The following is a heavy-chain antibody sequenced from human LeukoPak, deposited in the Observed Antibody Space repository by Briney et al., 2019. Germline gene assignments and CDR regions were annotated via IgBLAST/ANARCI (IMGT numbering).Heavy chain of an antibody. Sequence: GGSLTLSCAASGFTVRRNYMSWVRQAPGKGLEWVSVIYTGGSTYYGDSVKGRLTISRDNSNNILHLQTNSLRVEDTAVYYCAGGAGDWNAFHIWGQGTMVTGSS. V-gene: IGHV3-66*01. D-gene: IGHD2-21*02. CDR1: GFTVRRNY. CDR2: IYTGGST. J-gene: IGHJ3*02. CDR3: AGGAGDWNAFHI.